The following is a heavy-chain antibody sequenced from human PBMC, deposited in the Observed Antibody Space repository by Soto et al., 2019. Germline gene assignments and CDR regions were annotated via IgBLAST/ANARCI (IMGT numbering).Heavy chain of an antibody. D-gene: IGHD3-3*01. CDR1: GYTFTSYG. V-gene: IGHV1-18*01. CDR3: ARWHQIVFGWFDP. Sequence: ASVKVSCKASGYTFTSYGISWVRQAPGQGLEWMGWISAYNGNTNYAQKLQGRVTMTTDTSTTTAYMELRSLTSDDTAMYYCARWHQIVFGWFDPWGQGTLVTVSS. CDR2: ISAYNGNT. J-gene: IGHJ5*02.